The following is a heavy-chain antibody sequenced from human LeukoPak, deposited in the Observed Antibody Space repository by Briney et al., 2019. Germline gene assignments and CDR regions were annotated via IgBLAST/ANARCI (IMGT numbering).Heavy chain of an antibody. CDR2: ISANNGEI. D-gene: IGHD3-3*01. V-gene: IGHV1-18*04. CDR3: ARVPPSGHQAFGSDY. J-gene: IGHJ4*02. Sequence: GASVMVSCKASGFTFTNYGISWVRQAPGQGLEWMSWISANNGEIRYAQKFQGRVIMTTDTSTTTAYMELTSLRSDDTAVYYCARVPPSGHQAFGSDYWGQGTQVTVSS. CDR1: GFTFTNYG.